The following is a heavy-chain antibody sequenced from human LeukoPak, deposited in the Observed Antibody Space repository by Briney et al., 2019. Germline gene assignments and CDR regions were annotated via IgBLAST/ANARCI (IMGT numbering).Heavy chain of an antibody. J-gene: IGHJ4*02. D-gene: IGHD3-22*01. CDR3: ARDLVKYYDSSGYYSCGY. Sequence: ASVKLSCKASGGTFSSYAISWVRQAPGRGLEWMGGIIPIFGRANYAQKFPCSITITADESTSTAYMELSSLRSEDTAVYYCARDLVKYYDSSGYYSCGYWGQGTLVTVSS. CDR1: GGTFSSYA. V-gene: IGHV1-69*13. CDR2: IIPIFGRA.